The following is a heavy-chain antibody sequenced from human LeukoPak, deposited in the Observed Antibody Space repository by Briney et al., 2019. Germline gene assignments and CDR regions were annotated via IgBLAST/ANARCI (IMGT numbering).Heavy chain of an antibody. V-gene: IGHV3-33*01. Sequence: GGSLRLSCAASGFTFSSYGMHWVRQAPGKGLEWVAVIWYDGSNKYYADSVKGRFTISRDNSKNTLYLQMNSLRAEDTAVYYCAAISTPTTRRAYHFDSWGQGTLVTVSS. J-gene: IGHJ4*02. CDR1: GFTFSSYG. CDR3: AAISTPTTRRAYHFDS. CDR2: IWYDGSNK. D-gene: IGHD1-1*01.